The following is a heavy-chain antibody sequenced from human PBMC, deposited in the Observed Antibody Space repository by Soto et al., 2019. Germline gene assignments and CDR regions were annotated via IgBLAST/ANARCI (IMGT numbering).Heavy chain of an antibody. CDR3: AKDSPHGTARPYYFDY. D-gene: IGHD6-6*01. Sequence: PGGSLRLSCAASGFTFSSYAMSWVRQAPGKGLEWVSAISGSGGSTYYADSVKGRFTISRDNSNNTLYLQMNSLRAEDTAVFYCAKDSPHGTARPYYFDYWGQGTLVTVSS. CDR2: ISGSGGST. V-gene: IGHV3-23*01. CDR1: GFTFSSYA. J-gene: IGHJ4*02.